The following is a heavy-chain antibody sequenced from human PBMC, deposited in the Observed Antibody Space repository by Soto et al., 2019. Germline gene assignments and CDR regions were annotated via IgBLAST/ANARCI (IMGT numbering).Heavy chain of an antibody. Sequence: QVQLVQSGAEVKKPGSSVKVSCKASGGTFSSYAISWVRQAPGQGLEWMGGIIPIFGTANYAQKFQGRVTITADESTSTADMELRSLRSEDTAVYYCARGSEGQQLENYFDYWGQGTLVTVSS. CDR1: GGTFSSYA. D-gene: IGHD6-13*01. CDR2: IIPIFGTA. J-gene: IGHJ4*02. V-gene: IGHV1-69*12. CDR3: ARGSEGQQLENYFDY.